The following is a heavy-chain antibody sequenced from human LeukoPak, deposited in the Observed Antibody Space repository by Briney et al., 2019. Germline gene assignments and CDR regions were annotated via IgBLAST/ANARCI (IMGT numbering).Heavy chain of an antibody. D-gene: IGHD5-12*01. CDR2: MNPNSGNT. CDR3: ARKGLLGSGKPWFDP. J-gene: IGHJ5*02. CDR1: GYTFTSYD. V-gene: IGHV1-8*01. Sequence: VASVKVSRKASGYTFTSYDINWVRQASGQGLERMGWMNPNSGNTAPAQKFQGRVTMTTNTSISTAYMELTGLRSEETAMYFCARKGLLGSGKPWFDPWGQGTLVTVSS.